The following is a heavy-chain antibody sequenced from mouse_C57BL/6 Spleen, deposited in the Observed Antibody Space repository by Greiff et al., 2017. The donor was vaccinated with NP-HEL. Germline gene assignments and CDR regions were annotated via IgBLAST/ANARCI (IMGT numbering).Heavy chain of an antibody. CDR3: AVKDY. CDR2: INPSTGGT. CDR1: GYSFTGYY. D-gene: IGHD1-3*01. Sequence: VQLQQSGPELVKPGASVKISCKASGYSFTGYYMNWVKQSPEKSLEWIGEINPSTGGTTYNQKFKAKATLTVDKSSSTAYMQLKSLTSEDSAVYYCAVKDYWGQGTTLTVSS. V-gene: IGHV1-42*01. J-gene: IGHJ2*01.